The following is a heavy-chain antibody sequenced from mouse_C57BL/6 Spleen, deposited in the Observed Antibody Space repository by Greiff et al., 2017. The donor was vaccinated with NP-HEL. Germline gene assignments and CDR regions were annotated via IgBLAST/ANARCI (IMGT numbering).Heavy chain of an antibody. V-gene: IGHV8-8*01. CDR3: ARITTVVDYYAMDY. CDR1: GFSLSTFGMG. CDR2: IWWDDDK. Sequence: QVTLKESGPGILQPSQTLSLTCSFSGFSLSTFGMGVGWIRQPSGKGLEWLAHIWWDDDKYYNPALKRRLTISKDTSKNQVFLKIAKVDTADTATYYCARITTVVDYYAMDYWGQGTSVTVSS. J-gene: IGHJ4*01. D-gene: IGHD1-1*01.